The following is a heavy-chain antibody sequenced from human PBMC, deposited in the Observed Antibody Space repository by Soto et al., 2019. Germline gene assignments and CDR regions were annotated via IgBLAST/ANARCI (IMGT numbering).Heavy chain of an antibody. CDR2: IYSGGTT. CDR3: ARDFRLMVGGAGFDY. CDR1: GLSVSNNY. V-gene: IGHV3-66*01. Sequence: EVQLVESGGGLVQPGGSLRLSCAPSGLSVSNNYMSWVRQAPGKGLEWVSDIYSGGTTHYAGSVKGRFTISRDIFKNMLYLQMNNLRAEDTAVYYCARDFRLMVGGAGFDYWGQGISVTVSS. D-gene: IGHD3-10*01. J-gene: IGHJ4*02.